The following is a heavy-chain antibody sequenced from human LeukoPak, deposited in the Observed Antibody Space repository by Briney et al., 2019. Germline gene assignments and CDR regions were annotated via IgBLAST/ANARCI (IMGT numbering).Heavy chain of an antibody. CDR1: GFTFSDYY. D-gene: IGHD3-3*01. Sequence: GGSLRLSCAASGFTFSDYYMSWIRQAPGKGLEWVSYISSGGYTIYYADSVKGRFTISRDNSKNTLYLQMNSLRAEDTAVYYCAKAAGYYDFWSGYYIEDYYYYMDVWGKGTTVTVSS. J-gene: IGHJ6*03. V-gene: IGHV3-11*01. CDR3: AKAAGYYDFWSGYYIEDYYYYMDV. CDR2: ISSGGYTI.